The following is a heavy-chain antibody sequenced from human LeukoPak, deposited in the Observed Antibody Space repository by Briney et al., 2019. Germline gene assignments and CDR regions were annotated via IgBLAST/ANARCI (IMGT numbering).Heavy chain of an antibody. D-gene: IGHD2-2*01. J-gene: IGHJ5*02. CDR2: IIPIFGTA. CDR1: GGTFSSYA. V-gene: IGHV1-69*13. CDR3: ARDPSRYQPNIWWIDP. Sequence: SVKVSCKASGGTFSSYAISWVRQAPGQGLEWMGGIIPIFGTANYAQKFQGRVTITADESTSTAYMELSSLRSEDTAVYYCARDPSRYQPNIWWIDPWGQGTLVTVSS.